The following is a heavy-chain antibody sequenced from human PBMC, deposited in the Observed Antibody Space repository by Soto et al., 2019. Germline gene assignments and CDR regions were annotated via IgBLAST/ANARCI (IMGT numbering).Heavy chain of an antibody. CDR3: AHRRHPGGHYASSGYSY. J-gene: IGHJ4*02. Sequence: QITLKESGPTLVKPTQTLTLTCTFSGFSLNTGGVGLDWIRQPPGAGLEWLALIYWDDDKRYRPSLKSTLTTTKDTSRNQVVLTMPPMDPVDTATYYCAHRRHPGGHYASSGYSYWGQGIQVTVSS. CDR1: GFSLNTGGVG. V-gene: IGHV2-5*02. CDR2: IYWDDDK. D-gene: IGHD5-12*01.